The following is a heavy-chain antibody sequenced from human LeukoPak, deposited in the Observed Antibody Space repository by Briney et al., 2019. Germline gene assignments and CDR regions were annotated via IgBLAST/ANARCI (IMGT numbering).Heavy chain of an antibody. CDR3: ARQQISTYYYDSSGYYGY. D-gene: IGHD3-22*01. V-gene: IGHV4-34*01. Sequence: SETLSLTCAVYGGSFSGYNWSWLRQPPGKGLEWIGEINHSGSTNYNPSLKGRVTIPVDTSKNQFSLKLSSVTAADTAVYYCARQQISTYYYDSSGYYGYWGQGTLVTVSS. CDR1: GGSFSGYN. CDR2: INHSGST. J-gene: IGHJ4*02.